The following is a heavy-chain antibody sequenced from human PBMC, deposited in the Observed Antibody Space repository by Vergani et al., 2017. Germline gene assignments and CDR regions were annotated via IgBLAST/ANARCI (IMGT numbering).Heavy chain of an antibody. CDR2: ISGSGGST. Sequence: EVQLLESGGGLVQPGGSLRLSCAASGFTFSSYAMSWVRQAPEKGLEWVSTISGSGGSTYYADSVKGRFTISRDNFKNTLYLQMNSLRAEDTAVYYCANGKPTYYIASSGSSNWFDPWGQGSLVTVSS. CDR1: GFTFSSYA. V-gene: IGHV3-23*01. J-gene: IGHJ5*02. D-gene: IGHD3-22*01. CDR3: ANGKPTYYIASSGSSNWFDP.